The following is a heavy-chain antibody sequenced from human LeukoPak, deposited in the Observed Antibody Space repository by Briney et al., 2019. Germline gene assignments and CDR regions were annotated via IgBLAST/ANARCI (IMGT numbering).Heavy chain of an antibody. V-gene: IGHV3-49*04. CDR2: IRRKANGGTT. J-gene: IGHJ4*02. Sequence: GGSLRLSCTASGFTFGDYAMSWVRQAPGKGPEWVGFIRRKANGGTTEYAASVKGRFTISRDDSKSIAYLQTNSLKTEDTAVYYCTSGLYYDSWSDLFDYWGQGTLVTVSS. CDR3: TSGLYYDSWSDLFDY. D-gene: IGHD3-3*01. CDR1: GFTFGDYA.